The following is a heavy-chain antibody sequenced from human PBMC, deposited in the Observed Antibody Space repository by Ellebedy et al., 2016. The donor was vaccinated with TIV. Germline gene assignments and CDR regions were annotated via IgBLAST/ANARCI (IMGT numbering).Heavy chain of an antibody. CDR3: ARRIVGATRGWFDP. CDR1: GFTFDDYG. Sequence: PGGSLRLSCAASGFTFDDYGMSRVRQAPGKGLEWASGINWNGGSTGYADSVKGRFTISRDNAKNSLYLQMNSLRAEDTALYYCARRIVGATRGWFDPWGQGTLVTVSS. D-gene: IGHD1-26*01. CDR2: INWNGGST. V-gene: IGHV3-20*04. J-gene: IGHJ5*02.